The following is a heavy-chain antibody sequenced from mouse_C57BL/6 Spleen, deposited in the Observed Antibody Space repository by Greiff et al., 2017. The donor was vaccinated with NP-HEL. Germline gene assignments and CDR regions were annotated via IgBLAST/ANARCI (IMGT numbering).Heavy chain of an antibody. CDR3: YDGYYEVY. J-gene: IGHJ2*01. Sequence: VQLQQSGPELVKPGASVKMSCKASGYTFTDYYMHWVKQKPGKGLEWIGEIYPGSGNTYYNEKFKGKATLTADTSSSTAYMQLSSLTSEDSAVYFCGYDGYYEVYWGQGTTLTVSS. CDR2: YPGSGNTY. V-gene: IGHV1-83*01. D-gene: IGHD2-3*01. CDR1: YTFTDYYM.